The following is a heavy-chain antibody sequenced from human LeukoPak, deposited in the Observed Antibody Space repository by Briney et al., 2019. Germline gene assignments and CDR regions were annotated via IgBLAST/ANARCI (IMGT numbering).Heavy chain of an antibody. Sequence: GGSLRLSCAASGFNFIDYTMNWVRQAPGKGLEWVSSITSTGRYIFYADSLKGRFTISRDNAKKSLYLQMNSLRAEDTAVYYCARDSVGADGHFDYWGQGTLVTVSS. V-gene: IGHV3-21*01. CDR2: ITSTGRYI. CDR3: ARDSVGADGHFDY. D-gene: IGHD1-26*01. CDR1: GFNFIDYT. J-gene: IGHJ4*02.